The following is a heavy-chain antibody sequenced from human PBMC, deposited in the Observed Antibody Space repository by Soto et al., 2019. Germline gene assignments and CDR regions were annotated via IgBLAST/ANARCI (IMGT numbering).Heavy chain of an antibody. J-gene: IGHJ6*02. CDR1: GFTFSSYA. V-gene: IGHV3-30-3*01. Sequence: PGGSLRLSCAASGFTFSSYAMHWVRQAPGKGLEWVAVISYDGSNKYYADSVKGRFTISRDNSKNTLYLQMNSLRAEDTAVYYCARDRLVATIPLHYYYYYGMDVWGQGTTVTVSS. CDR2: ISYDGSNK. D-gene: IGHD2-15*01. CDR3: ARDRLVATIPLHYYYYYGMDV.